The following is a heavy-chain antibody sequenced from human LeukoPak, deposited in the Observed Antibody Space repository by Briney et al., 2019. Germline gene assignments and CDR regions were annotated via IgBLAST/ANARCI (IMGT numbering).Heavy chain of an antibody. CDR1: GFTVSSNY. CDR3: ARRGPLAAAGSYYYYGMDV. Sequence: WGSLRLSCAASGFTVSSNYMSWVRQAPGKGLEWVSVIYSGGSTYYADSVKGRFTISRDNSKNTLYLQMNSLRAEDTAVYYCARRGPLAAAGSYYYYGMDVWGQGTTVTVSS. D-gene: IGHD6-13*01. CDR2: IYSGGST. V-gene: IGHV3-53*01. J-gene: IGHJ6*02.